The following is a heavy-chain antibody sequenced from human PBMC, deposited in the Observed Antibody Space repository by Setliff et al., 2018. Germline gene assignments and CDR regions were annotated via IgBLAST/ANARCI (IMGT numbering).Heavy chain of an antibody. V-gene: IGHV4-39*07. Sequence: SETLSLTCTVSGGSISSSGYYWGWIRQPPGKGLEWIGSIYYRGSTYYNPSLKSRVTMSVDASKNQFSLKLSSVTAADTAAYYCARGDSSGYYYILFDCWGQGTLVTVSS. CDR1: GGSISSSGYY. J-gene: IGHJ4*02. CDR3: ARGDSSGYYYILFDC. CDR2: IYYRGST. D-gene: IGHD3-22*01.